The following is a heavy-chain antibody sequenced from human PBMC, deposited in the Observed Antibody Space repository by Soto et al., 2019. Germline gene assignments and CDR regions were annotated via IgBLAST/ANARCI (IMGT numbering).Heavy chain of an antibody. CDR2: INTDGRGT. CDR3: VRDGYNSAGPDSDY. Sequence: PGGSLRLSCAASGFAFYIYLMHLVRQSPGKGLEWVSRINTDGRGTRYADSVKGRFTISRDKAKDTLYLQMKSLRAEDTAVYYCVRDGYNSAGPDSDYWDQGIMVTFFS. CDR1: GFAFYIYL. J-gene: IGHJ4*02. V-gene: IGHV3-74*01. D-gene: IGHD6-19*01.